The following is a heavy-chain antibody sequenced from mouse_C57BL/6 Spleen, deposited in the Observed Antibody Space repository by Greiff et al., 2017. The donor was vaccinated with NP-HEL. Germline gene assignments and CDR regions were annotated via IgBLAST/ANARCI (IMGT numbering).Heavy chain of an antibody. Sequence: QVQLKQSGAELMKPGASVKLSCKATGYTFTGYWIEWVKQRPGHGLEWIGEILPGSGSTNYNQKFKGKATLTVDQSSSTAYMQLNSLTSEDSAVYYCARRDYGSSYGNYFDYWGQGTTLTVSS. CDR1: GYTFTGYW. J-gene: IGHJ2*01. D-gene: IGHD1-1*01. CDR3: ARRDYGSSYGNYFDY. V-gene: IGHV1-9*01. CDR2: ILPGSGST.